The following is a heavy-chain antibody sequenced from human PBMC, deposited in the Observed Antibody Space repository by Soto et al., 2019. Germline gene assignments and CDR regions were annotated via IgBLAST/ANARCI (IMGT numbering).Heavy chain of an antibody. CDR1: GYTNIRYG. V-gene: IGHV1-18*01. CDR3: ARDNSVIQGLGLVWFGELLLDY. J-gene: IGHJ4*02. CDR2: ISAYNDYT. Sequence: ASVTVSCKASGYTNIRYGITWVRQAPGQGLEWMGWISAYNDYTNYAQKLQGRVTMTTDTSTSTVYMELRSLRSDDTAVYYCARDNSVIQGLGLVWFGELLLDYWGQGTLVTVS. D-gene: IGHD3-10*01.